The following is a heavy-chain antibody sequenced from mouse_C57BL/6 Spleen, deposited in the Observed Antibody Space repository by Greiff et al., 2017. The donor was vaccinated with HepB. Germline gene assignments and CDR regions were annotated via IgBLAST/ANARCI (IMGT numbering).Heavy chain of an antibody. V-gene: IGHV1-69*01. CDR1: GYTFTSYW. J-gene: IGHJ1*03. D-gene: IGHD1-1*01. CDR2: IDPSDSYT. Sequence: VQLQQSGAELVMPGASVKLSCKASGYTFTSYWMHWVKQRPGQGLEWIGEIDPSDSYTNYNQKFKGKSTLTVDKSSSTAYMQLSSLTSEDSAVYYCASRDYYGIRYLYFHVWATLTPVTISS. CDR3: ASRDYYGIRYLYFHV.